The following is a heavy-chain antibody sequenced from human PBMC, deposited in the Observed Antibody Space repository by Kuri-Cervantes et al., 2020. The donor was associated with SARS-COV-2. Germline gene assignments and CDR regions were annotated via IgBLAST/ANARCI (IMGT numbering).Heavy chain of an antibody. J-gene: IGHJ4*02. CDR1: GFTFSVYW. V-gene: IGHV3-7*01. Sequence: GGSLRLSCATSGFTFSVYWLSWVRQPPGKGLEWVARIKYDGSETYYVDSVKGRFTVARDNAKNSMYLQMNSLRTEETAVYYCAAQGMVRAPLWGQGTLVTVSS. CDR3: AAQGMVRAPL. CDR2: IKYDGSET. D-gene: IGHD3-10*01.